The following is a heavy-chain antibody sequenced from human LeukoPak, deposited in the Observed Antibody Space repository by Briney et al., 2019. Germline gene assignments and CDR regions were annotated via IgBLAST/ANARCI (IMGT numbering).Heavy chain of an antibody. D-gene: IGHD3-10*01. V-gene: IGHV1-18*01. J-gene: IGHJ3*02. CDR2: ISAYNGNT. CDR3: ARDMVRGVITPDAFDI. Sequence: ASVKVSCKASGYTFTSYGISWVRQAPGQGLEWMGWISAYNGNTNYAQKPQGRVTMTTDTSTSTAYMELRSLRSDDTAVYYCARDMVRGVITPDAFDIWGQGTMVTVSS. CDR1: GYTFTSYG.